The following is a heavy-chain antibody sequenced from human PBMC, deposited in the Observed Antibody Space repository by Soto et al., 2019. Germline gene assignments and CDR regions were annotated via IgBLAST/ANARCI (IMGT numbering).Heavy chain of an antibody. D-gene: IGHD2-15*01. CDR3: AGDGRYCSGGSCCYYYYYMDA. J-gene: IGHJ6*03. CDR1: GLTVRSNY. V-gene: IGHV3-66*01. Sequence: GGSLRLSCASSGLTVRSNYMSWVRQAPGKGLEWVSLVYSGGSTYYADSVKGRFTISRDNSKNTLYLQMNSLRAEDTAVYYCAGDGRYCSGGSCCYYYYYMDAWGKGTTVTVSS. CDR2: VYSGGST.